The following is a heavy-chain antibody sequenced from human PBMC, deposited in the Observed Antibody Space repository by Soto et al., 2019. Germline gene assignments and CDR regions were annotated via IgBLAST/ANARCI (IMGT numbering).Heavy chain of an antibody. J-gene: IGHJ4*02. D-gene: IGHD2-2*03. CDR2: IIPLFGTP. CDR3: ARDNGYDQRPRDDY. CDR1: GGIFSTYA. V-gene: IGHV1-69*13. Sequence: SVKVSCKASGGIFSTYAISWLRQAPGQGLEWMGGIIPLFGTPNYAQRFQGRVTITADESTSTAYMELSSLRSEDTAVYYCARDNGYDQRPRDDYWGQGTLVTVSS.